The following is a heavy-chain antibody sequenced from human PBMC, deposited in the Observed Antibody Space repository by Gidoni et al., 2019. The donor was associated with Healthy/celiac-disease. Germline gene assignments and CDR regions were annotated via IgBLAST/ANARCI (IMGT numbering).Heavy chain of an antibody. J-gene: IGHJ5*02. V-gene: IGHV4-59*01. Sequence: QVQLQESGPGLVQPSETLSLTCTVSGGSISSYYWSWIRQPPGKGLEWIGYIYYSGSTNYNPSLKSRVTISVDTSKNQFSLKLSSVTAADTAVYYCARAYHYSKGWFDPWGQGTLVTVSS. CDR1: GGSISSYY. CDR2: IYYSGST. D-gene: IGHD4-4*01. CDR3: ARAYHYSKGWFDP.